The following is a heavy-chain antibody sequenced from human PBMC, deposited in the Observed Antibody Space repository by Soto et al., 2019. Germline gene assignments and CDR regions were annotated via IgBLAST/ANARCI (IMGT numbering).Heavy chain of an antibody. D-gene: IGHD1-26*01. J-gene: IGHJ4*02. V-gene: IGHV1-46*01. CDR3: AKGAGWEPEHYFDY. CDR1: GYSFTNYY. Sequence: ASVNVSCKASGYSFTNYYMDWVPQAPGQGLEWMGTINAGGGYTTYAQTPQGRVTMTTDTSTSTAYMELRSLRSDDTAVYYCAKGAGWEPEHYFDYWGQGTLVTVSS. CDR2: INAGGGYT.